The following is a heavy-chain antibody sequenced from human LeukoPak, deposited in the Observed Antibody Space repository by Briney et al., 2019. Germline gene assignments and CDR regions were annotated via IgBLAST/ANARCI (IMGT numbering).Heavy chain of an antibody. CDR2: ISTSGSTI. CDR1: GFTFSSYE. J-gene: IGHJ6*04. D-gene: IGHD3-10*02. Sequence: GGSLRLSCAASGFTFSSYEMNWDRQAPGKGPEWVSYISTSGSTIYYAVSVKGRFTISRDNAKNSLYLQMNSLRAEDTAVYYCAELGITMIGGVWGKGTTVTISS. V-gene: IGHV3-48*03. CDR3: AELGITMIGGV.